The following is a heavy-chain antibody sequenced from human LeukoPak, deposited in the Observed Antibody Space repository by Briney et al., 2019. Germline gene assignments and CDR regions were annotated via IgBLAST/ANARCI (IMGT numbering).Heavy chain of an antibody. J-gene: IGHJ6*03. Sequence: GGSLRLSCAASGFTFDDYGMSWVRQAPVKGLEWVSGINWNGGSTGYADSVKGRFTISRDNAKNSLYLQMNSLRAEDTAVYYCARDSENLQGYYYYYMDVWGKGTTVTVSS. D-gene: IGHD4-11*01. CDR2: INWNGGST. CDR1: GFTFDDYG. V-gene: IGHV3-20*04. CDR3: ARDSENLQGYYYYYMDV.